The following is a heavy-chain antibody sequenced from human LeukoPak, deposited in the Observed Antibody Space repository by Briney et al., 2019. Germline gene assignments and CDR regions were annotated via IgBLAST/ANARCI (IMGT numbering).Heavy chain of an antibody. J-gene: IGHJ5*02. V-gene: IGHV4-59*01. CDR2: SYYGRST. D-gene: IGHD2-2*01. CDR3: ARWHSSGPYCSSTSCYANWFDP. CDR1: GGSISSYY. Sequence: PSETLSLTCTVSGGSISSYYWSWIRQPPGKGLEWSGYSYYGRSTNYNPSLKSRVTISVDTSKNQFSLKLSSVTAADTAVYYCARWHSSGPYCSSTSCYANWFDPWGQGTLVTVSS.